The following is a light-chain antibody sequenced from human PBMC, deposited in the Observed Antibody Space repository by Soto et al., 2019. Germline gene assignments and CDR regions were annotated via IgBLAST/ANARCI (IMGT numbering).Light chain of an antibody. CDR1: SSDVGSYNL. J-gene: IGLJ2*01. CDR2: EVS. CDR3: CSYAGSFVV. V-gene: IGLV2-23*02. Sequence: QSVLTQPASVSGSPGQSITISCTGTSSDVGSYNLVSWYQQHPGKAPKLMIYEVSKRPSGVSNRFSGSKSGNTASLTLSGLQAEDEADYYCCSYAGSFVVFGVGTKLPVL.